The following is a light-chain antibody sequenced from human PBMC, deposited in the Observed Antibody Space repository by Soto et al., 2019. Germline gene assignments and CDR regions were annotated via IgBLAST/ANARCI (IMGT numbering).Light chain of an antibody. Sequence: QSVLTQPASVSGPPGQSITISCTGTSSDVGAYNYVSWYQQHPGKAPKLMIYGVSNRPSGVSNRFSGSKSGNTASLTISGLQAEDEADYYCSSYISSSTLVFGTGTKVTVL. CDR2: GVS. CDR3: SSYISSSTLV. J-gene: IGLJ1*01. V-gene: IGLV2-14*01. CDR1: SSDVGAYNY.